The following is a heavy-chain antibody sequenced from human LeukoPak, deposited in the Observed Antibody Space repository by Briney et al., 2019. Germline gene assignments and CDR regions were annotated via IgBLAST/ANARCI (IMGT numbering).Heavy chain of an antibody. Sequence: SETLSLTCTVSGCSIISGGYYWSWIRQHPGKGLEWIGYIYYSGTTYYNPSLKSRVTISVDTSNNQFSLKVTSVTAADTAVYYCAKSGDGYNFDYWGQGTLVTVSS. CDR1: GCSIISGGYY. CDR2: IYYSGTT. CDR3: AKSGDGYNFDY. D-gene: IGHD5-24*01. J-gene: IGHJ4*02. V-gene: IGHV4-31*03.